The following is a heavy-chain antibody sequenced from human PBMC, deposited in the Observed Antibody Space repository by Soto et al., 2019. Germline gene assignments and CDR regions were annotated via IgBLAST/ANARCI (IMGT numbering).Heavy chain of an antibody. J-gene: IGHJ6*03. D-gene: IGHD1-7*01. Sequence: EVQLVESGGGLVQPGGSLRLSCAASGFTFSSYAMHWVRQAPGKGLEYVSAISSNGGSTYYANSVKGRFTISRDNSKNTLYLQMGSLRAEDMAVYYCASGNYWYYYYYMDVWGKGTTVTVSS. V-gene: IGHV3-64*01. CDR3: ASGNYWYYYYYMDV. CDR2: ISSNGGST. CDR1: GFTFSSYA.